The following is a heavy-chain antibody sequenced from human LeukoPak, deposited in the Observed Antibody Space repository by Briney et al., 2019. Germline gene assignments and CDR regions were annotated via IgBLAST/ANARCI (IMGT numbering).Heavy chain of an antibody. CDR1: GYTFTSYY. V-gene: IGHV1-46*01. CDR3: AREGAWEGLRFLEPDY. CDR2: INPSSGST. J-gene: IGHJ4*02. Sequence: GASVTVSCKASGYTFTSYYMHWVRQAPGQGLEWMGIINPSSGSTSYAQKFQGRVTMTRDTSTSTVYMELSSLRSEDTAVYYCAREGAWEGLRFLEPDYWGQGTLVTVSS. D-gene: IGHD3-3*01.